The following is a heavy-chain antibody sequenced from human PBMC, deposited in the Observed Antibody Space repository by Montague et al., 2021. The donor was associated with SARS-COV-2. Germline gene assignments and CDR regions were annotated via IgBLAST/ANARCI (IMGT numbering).Heavy chain of an antibody. CDR3: TRGFRGGPFDC. V-gene: IGHV3-20*04. J-gene: IGHJ4*02. Sequence: SLRLSCAASGFTFDVYGVSWVRQTPGKGLEWVSGITWNGITTGYADSVKGRFTISRDNAKNSLYLEMNTLRAEDTALYYCTRGFRGGPFDCWGQGTLVTVSS. D-gene: IGHD3-10*01. CDR1: GFTFDVYG. CDR2: ITWNGITT.